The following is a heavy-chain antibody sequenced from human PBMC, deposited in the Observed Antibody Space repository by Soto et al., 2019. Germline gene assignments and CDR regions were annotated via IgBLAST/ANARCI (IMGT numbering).Heavy chain of an antibody. J-gene: IGHJ6*02. CDR3: AKERIVVVPAATMDV. CDR1: GFTFSSYG. D-gene: IGHD2-2*01. CDR2: ISYDGSNK. Sequence: PGGSLRLSCAASGFTFSSYGMHWVRQAPGKGLEWVAVISYDGSNKYYADSVKGRFTISRDNSKNTLYLQMNSLRAEDTAVYYCAKERIVVVPAATMDVWGQGT. V-gene: IGHV3-30*18.